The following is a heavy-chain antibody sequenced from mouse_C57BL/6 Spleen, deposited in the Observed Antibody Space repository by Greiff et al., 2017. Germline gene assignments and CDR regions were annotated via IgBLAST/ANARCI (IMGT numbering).Heavy chain of an antibody. CDR3: ARDGNSDY. D-gene: IGHD2-1*01. V-gene: IGHV1-20*01. Sequence: EVKLMESGPELVKPGDSVKISCKASGYSFTGYFMNWVMQSHGKSLEWIGRINPYNGDTFYNQKFKGKATLTVDKSSSTAHMELRSLTSEDSAVYYCARDGNSDYWGQGTTLTVSS. J-gene: IGHJ2*01. CDR1: GYSFTGYF. CDR2: INPYNGDT.